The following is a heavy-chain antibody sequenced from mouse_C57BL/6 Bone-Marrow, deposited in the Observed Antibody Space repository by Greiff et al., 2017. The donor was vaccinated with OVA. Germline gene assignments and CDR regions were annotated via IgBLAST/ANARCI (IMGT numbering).Heavy chain of an antibody. J-gene: IGHJ3*01. Sequence: VQLQQSGAELARPGASVKMSCKASGYTFTGYTMHWVKQRPGQGLEWIGYITPSSGYTKYNQKFKDKATLTADKSSSTAYMQLSSLTSEDSAVYYCARDYGEAYWGQGTLVTVSA. CDR1: GYTFTGYT. CDR3: ARDYGEAY. D-gene: IGHD1-1*01. CDR2: ITPSSGYT. V-gene: IGHV1-4*01.